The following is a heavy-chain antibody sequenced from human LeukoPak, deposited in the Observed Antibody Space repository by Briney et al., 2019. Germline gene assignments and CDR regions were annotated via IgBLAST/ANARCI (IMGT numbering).Heavy chain of an antibody. V-gene: IGHV4-39*07. J-gene: IGHJ4*02. CDR3: ARGVAFYFGSGSPNY. Sequence: SETLSLTCSVSNGSIDSSTDYRAWIRQPPGKGLEWIASIYYSGSTYYSPSLKSRAIISVDPSKNLFSLRLSSVTAADTAVYYCARGVAFYFGSGSPNYWGQGTLVTVSS. D-gene: IGHD3-10*01. CDR1: NGSIDSSTDY. CDR2: IYYSGST.